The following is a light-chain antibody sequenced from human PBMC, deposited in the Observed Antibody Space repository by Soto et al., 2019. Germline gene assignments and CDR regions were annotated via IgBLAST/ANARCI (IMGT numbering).Light chain of an antibody. V-gene: IGKV3-20*01. CDR2: GAT. J-gene: IGKJ1*01. Sequence: EIVLTQSPGTLSLSPGERATLSCRASQSFSSNYLAWCQQKPGQAPRILIYGATTRATGIPDRFSGSESGTDFTLTISRLEPEDSAVYYCQQYSSVWTFGQGTKVEI. CDR1: QSFSSNY. CDR3: QQYSSVWT.